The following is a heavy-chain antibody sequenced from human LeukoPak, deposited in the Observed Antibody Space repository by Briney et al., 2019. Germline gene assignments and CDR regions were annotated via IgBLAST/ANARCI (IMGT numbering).Heavy chain of an antibody. CDR1: GYTFTSYG. V-gene: IGHV1-18*01. Sequence: GASVKVSCKASGYTFTSYGISWVRQAPGQGLEWMGWISAYNGNTNYAQKLQGRVTMTTDTSTSTAYMGLRSLRSDDTAVYYCAREKSMVRGVKSAFDIWGQGTMVTVSS. J-gene: IGHJ3*02. CDR2: ISAYNGNT. CDR3: AREKSMVRGVKSAFDI. D-gene: IGHD3-10*01.